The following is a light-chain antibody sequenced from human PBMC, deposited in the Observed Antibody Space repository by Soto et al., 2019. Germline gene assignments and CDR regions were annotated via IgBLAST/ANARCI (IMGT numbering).Light chain of an antibody. CDR2: GAS. Sequence: EIVLTQSPGTLSLSPGERATLSCRASQSVSSSFLAWYRQKPGQAPRLLIYGASTRAPGIPDRFSGSGSGTDFTLTISKLEREDFAVYYCQQRSHWPRTFGQGTKVEIK. V-gene: IGKV3D-20*02. CDR1: QSVSSSF. J-gene: IGKJ1*01. CDR3: QQRSHWPRT.